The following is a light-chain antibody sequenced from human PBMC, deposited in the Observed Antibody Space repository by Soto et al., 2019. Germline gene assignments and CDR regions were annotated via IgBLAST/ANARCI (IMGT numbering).Light chain of an antibody. CDR1: SSDVGGYIY. J-gene: IGLJ1*01. CDR3: SSYTTSSSYG. CDR2: DVT. Sequence: QSALTQPASVSGSPGQSITISCTGTSSDVGGYIYVSWYQQHPGKAPKLMIYDVTSRPSGVSYRFSGSKSGNTASLTISGLQAEDEAHYYCSSYTTSSSYGFGTGTKVTVL. V-gene: IGLV2-14*01.